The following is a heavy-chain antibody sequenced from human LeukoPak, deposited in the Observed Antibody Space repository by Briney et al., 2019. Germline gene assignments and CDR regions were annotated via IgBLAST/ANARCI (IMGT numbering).Heavy chain of an antibody. CDR3: ARRGRGYSYGPDY. D-gene: IGHD5-18*01. J-gene: IGHJ4*02. CDR1: GYTFTSYY. Sequence: ASVKVSCKASGYTFTSYYMHWVRQAAGQGLEWMGIINPSGGSTSYAQKFQGRITMTRATSTSTVCMELSSLRSEDTAVYYCARRGRGYSYGPDYWGQGTLVTVSS. CDR2: INPSGGST. V-gene: IGHV1-46*01.